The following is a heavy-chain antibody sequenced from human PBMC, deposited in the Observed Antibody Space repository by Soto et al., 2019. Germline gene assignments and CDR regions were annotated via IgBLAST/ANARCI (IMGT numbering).Heavy chain of an antibody. Sequence: GASRKVSGKASGGTFSSYAISWVRQAPGEGLEWMGGIIPIFGTANYAQKFQGRVTITADESTSTAYMELSSLRSEDTAVYYCARGGAAAGTLYYYGMDVWGQGTTVTVSS. CDR3: ARGGAAAGTLYYYGMDV. CDR1: GGTFSSYA. J-gene: IGHJ6*02. CDR2: IIPIFGTA. V-gene: IGHV1-69*13. D-gene: IGHD6-13*01.